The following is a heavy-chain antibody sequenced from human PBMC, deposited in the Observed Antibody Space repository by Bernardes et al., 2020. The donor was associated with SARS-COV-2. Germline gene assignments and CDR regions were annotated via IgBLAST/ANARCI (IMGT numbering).Heavy chain of an antibody. CDR2: IDPSDSYT. D-gene: IGHD4-17*01. Sequence: GESLKISCKSSGYSFTSYWITWVRQMPGKGLQCMGRIDPSDSYTIYSPSFEGHVTFSADKSNSIAYLQWSSLKASDTAFYYCARQGDDYVESLDFWGQGTLVIVSS. CDR1: GYSFTSYW. V-gene: IGHV5-10-1*01. J-gene: IGHJ4*02. CDR3: ARQGDDYVESLDF.